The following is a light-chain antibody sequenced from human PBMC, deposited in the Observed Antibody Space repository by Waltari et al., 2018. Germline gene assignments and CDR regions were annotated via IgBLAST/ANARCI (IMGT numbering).Light chain of an antibody. V-gene: IGLV2-14*01. Sequence: QSALTQPASVSGSPGQSITIPGTGTSRALGFYNYVSWYQQPPGKAPQLMIFDVSERPSGVSIRFSGSKSGNTASLTISGLQAEDEADYYCNSYAGSSSWVFGGGTKLTVL. CDR3: NSYAGSSSWV. J-gene: IGLJ3*02. CDR2: DVS. CDR1: SRALGFYNY.